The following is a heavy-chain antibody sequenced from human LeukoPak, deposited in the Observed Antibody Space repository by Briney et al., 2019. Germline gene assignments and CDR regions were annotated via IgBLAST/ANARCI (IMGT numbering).Heavy chain of an antibody. J-gene: IGHJ4*02. Sequence: SVKVSCKASGGTFSSYAISWVRQAPGQGLEWMGGIIPIFGTANYAQKFQGRVTITADESTSTAYMELSSLRSEDTAVYYCARDGYEEGVFTIFGVVITYYFDYWGQGTLVTVSS. CDR1: GGTFSSYA. CDR2: IIPIFGTA. CDR3: ARDGYEEGVFTIFGVVITYYFDY. D-gene: IGHD3-3*01. V-gene: IGHV1-69*13.